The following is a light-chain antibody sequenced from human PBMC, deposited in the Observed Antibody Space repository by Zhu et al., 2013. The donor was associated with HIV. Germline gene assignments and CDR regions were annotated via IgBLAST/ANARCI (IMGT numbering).Light chain of an antibody. J-gene: IGKJ4*01. Sequence: DIVMTQSPDSLAVSLGERATINCKSSQSVLYSSNNKNYLAWYQQNPGQPPKLLIYWASTRESGVPDRFSGSGSGTDFTLTINSLQAEDFETYYCQQSYSALTFGGGTKVQIK. V-gene: IGKV4-1*01. CDR1: QSVLYSSNNKNY. CDR3: QQSYSALT. CDR2: WAS.